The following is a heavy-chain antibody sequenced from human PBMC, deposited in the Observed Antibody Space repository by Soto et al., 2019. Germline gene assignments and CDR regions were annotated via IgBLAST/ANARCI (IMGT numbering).Heavy chain of an antibody. Sequence: SETLSLTCTVSGGSISSGDYYWSWIRQPPGKGLEWIGYIYYSGSTYYNPSLKSRVTISVDTSKNQFSLKLSSVTAADTAVYYCARARYDSSGYYQKNWYFDLWGRGTLVTAPQ. V-gene: IGHV4-30-4*01. J-gene: IGHJ2*01. CDR1: GGSISSGDYY. D-gene: IGHD3-22*01. CDR2: IYYSGST. CDR3: ARARYDSSGYYQKNWYFDL.